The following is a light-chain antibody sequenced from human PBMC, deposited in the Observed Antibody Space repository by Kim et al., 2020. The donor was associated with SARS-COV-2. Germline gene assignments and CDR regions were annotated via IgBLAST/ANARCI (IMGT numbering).Light chain of an antibody. CDR3: ASWDDSLGGDVV. V-gene: IGLV1-44*01. J-gene: IGLJ2*01. CDR2: NNS. CDR1: SSNIGSET. Sequence: RVTISCSGSSSNIGSETVSWYQQLPGAAPKLLIYNNSQRPSGVPDRFSGSKSGTSASLAISGLQSEDEADYYCASWDDSLGGDVVFGGGTQLTVL.